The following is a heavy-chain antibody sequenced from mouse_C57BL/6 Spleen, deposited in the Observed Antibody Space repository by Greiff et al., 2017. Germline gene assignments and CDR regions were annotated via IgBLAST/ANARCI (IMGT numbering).Heavy chain of an antibody. V-gene: IGHV1-74*01. CDR1: GYTFTSYW. CDR2: IHPADSDT. J-gene: IGHJ3*01. Sequence: QVQLQQPGAELVKPGASVKVSCKASGYTFTSYWMHWVKQRPGQGLEWIGRIHPADSDTKYNQKYKGKATLTVDKSSSTAYMQLSSLTSEDSAVYYCAMAVLRRDWFAYWGQGTLVTVSA. D-gene: IGHD2-4*01. CDR3: AMAVLRRDWFAY.